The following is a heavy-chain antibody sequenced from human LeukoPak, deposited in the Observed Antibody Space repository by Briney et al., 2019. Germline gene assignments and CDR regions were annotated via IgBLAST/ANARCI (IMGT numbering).Heavy chain of an antibody. CDR3: ATINDYGDYSFDY. D-gene: IGHD4-17*01. CDR1: GFTFSSYA. CDR2: ISGSGGST. Sequence: GGSPRLSCAASGFTFSSYAMSWVRQAPGKGLEWVSAISGSGGSTYYADSVKGRFTISRDNSKNTLYLQMNSLRAEDTAVYYCATINDYGDYSFDYWGQGTLVTVSS. V-gene: IGHV3-23*01. J-gene: IGHJ4*02.